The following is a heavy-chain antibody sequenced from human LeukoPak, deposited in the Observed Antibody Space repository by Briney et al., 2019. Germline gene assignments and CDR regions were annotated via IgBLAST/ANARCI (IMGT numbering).Heavy chain of an antibody. CDR3: ANNGAGNEYYFDN. J-gene: IGHJ4*02. CDR1: GFTFSSYA. Sequence: PGGSLRLSCAASGFTFSSYAMHWVRQAPGKGLEWVAVISYDGSNKYYADSVKGRFTISRDNSKNTLYLQMNSLRAEDTAVYYCANNGAGNEYYFDNWGQGTLVTVSS. V-gene: IGHV3-30*01. CDR2: ISYDGSNK. D-gene: IGHD1-1*01.